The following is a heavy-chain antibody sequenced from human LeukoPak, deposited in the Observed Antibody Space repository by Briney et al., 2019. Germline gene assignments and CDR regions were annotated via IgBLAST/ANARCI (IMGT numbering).Heavy chain of an antibody. CDR2: ICSYGDKT. J-gene: IGHJ4*02. V-gene: IGHV3-64D*06. CDR3: VKDLYKGDTSSWYYFDY. Sequence: PGGSLRLSCSASGFTFSNCAMHWVRQAPGKRPEYVSVICSYGDKTYYADSVKGRFTISRDNSKNTVSLQMSSLRAEDTAVYYCVKDLYKGDTSSWYYFDYWGQGTLVTVSS. CDR1: GFTFSNCA. D-gene: IGHD6-13*01.